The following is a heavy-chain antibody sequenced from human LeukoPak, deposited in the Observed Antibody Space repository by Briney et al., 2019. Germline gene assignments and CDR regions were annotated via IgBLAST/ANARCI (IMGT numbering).Heavy chain of an antibody. CDR3: ARDISYGDPGPDY. Sequence: GGSLRLSCAASGFTVGSNYMSWVRQAPGKGLEWVSVIYSGGSTYYADSVKGRFTISRDNSKNTLYLQMNSLRAEDTAVYYCARDISYGDPGPDYWGQGTLVTVSS. D-gene: IGHD4-17*01. CDR2: IYSGGST. V-gene: IGHV3-53*01. CDR1: GFTVGSNY. J-gene: IGHJ4*02.